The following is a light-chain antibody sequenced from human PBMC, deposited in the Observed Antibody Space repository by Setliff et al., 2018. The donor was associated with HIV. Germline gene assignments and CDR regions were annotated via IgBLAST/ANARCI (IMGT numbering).Light chain of an antibody. CDR3: SIHRSRGYV. V-gene: IGLV2-14*03. CDR2: DVT. Sequence: SALTQPASVSGSPGQSITIFCTGTSSDVGGYNLVSWYQQHPGKAPKLIIYDVTTRPSGVSNRFSGSKSGNTASLTISGLQAEDEADYYCSIHRSRGYVFGTGTRSPS. CDR1: SSDVGGYNL. J-gene: IGLJ1*01.